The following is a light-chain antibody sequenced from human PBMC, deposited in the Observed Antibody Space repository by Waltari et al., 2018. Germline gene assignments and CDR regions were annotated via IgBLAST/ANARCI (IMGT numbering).Light chain of an antibody. CDR3: SSYITTNTLEL. J-gene: IGLJ2*01. CDR2: DVS. V-gene: IGLV2-14*03. CDR1: SSDVGSYNY. Sequence: QSALTQPASVSGSPGRSITIPCTGTSSDVGSYNYVSWYQQHPGKAPKLMIYDVSYRPSGVSNRFSGSKSGNTASLTISGLQAEDEADYYCSSYITTNTLELFGGGTSLTVL.